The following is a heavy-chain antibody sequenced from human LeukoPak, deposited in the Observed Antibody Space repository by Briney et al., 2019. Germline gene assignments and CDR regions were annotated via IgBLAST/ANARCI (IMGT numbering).Heavy chain of an antibody. CDR2: INHSGST. V-gene: IGHV4-34*01. Sequence: SETLSLTCAVYGGAFSGYYWSWIRQPPGKGLEWIGEINHSGSTNYNPSLKSRVTISMDTSKNQFSLKLGSVTAADTALYYCARGPGTWYYYWGQGTLVTVSS. J-gene: IGHJ4*02. D-gene: IGHD6-13*01. CDR1: GGAFSGYY. CDR3: ARGPGTWYYY.